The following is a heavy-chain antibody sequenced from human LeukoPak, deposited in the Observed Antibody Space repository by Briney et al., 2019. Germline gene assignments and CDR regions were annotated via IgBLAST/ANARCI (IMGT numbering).Heavy chain of an antibody. CDR1: GYTFTSYA. D-gene: IGHD3-22*01. CDR3: ARDYDDPRYYYYGMDV. CDR2: INAGNGNT. Sequence: ASVKVSCKASGYTFTSYAMRWVRQAPGQRLEWMGWINAGNGNTKYSQKFQGRVTITRDTSASTAYMELSSLRSEDTAVYYCARDYDDPRYYYYGMDVWGQGTTVTVSS. J-gene: IGHJ6*02. V-gene: IGHV1-3*01.